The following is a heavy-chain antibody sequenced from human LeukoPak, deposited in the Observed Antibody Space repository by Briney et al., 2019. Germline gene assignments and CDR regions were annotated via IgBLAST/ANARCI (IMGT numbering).Heavy chain of an antibody. D-gene: IGHD3-10*01. Sequence: SETLSLTCTVSGGSISSYYWSWIRQPPGKGLEWIGYIYYSGSTNYNPSLKSRVTISVDTSKNQFSLKLSSVTAADTAVYYCARVGYYYGSGSYNTHPYNWFDPWGQGALVTVSS. CDR1: GGSISSYY. CDR3: ARVGYYYGSGSYNTHPYNWFDP. J-gene: IGHJ5*02. CDR2: IYYSGST. V-gene: IGHV4-59*01.